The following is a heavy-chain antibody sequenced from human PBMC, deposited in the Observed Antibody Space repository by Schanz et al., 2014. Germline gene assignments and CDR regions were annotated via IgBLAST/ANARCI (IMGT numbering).Heavy chain of an antibody. D-gene: IGHD1-26*01. CDR2: IYHSGSP. CDR1: GASISFYD. Sequence: QVQLQESGPGLVKPSETLSLTCTVSGASISFYDWNWIRQSPGKGLEWIGYIYHSGSPIYNPSLQSRVTISKDTPKNQFSLKRASVTAADTAMYFCARQGDVYRLDYWGQGTLVAVSS. V-gene: IGHV4-59*08. CDR3: ARQGDVYRLDY. J-gene: IGHJ4*02.